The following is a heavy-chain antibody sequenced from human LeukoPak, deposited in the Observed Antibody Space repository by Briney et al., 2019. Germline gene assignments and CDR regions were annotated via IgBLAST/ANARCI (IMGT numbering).Heavy chain of an antibody. J-gene: IGHJ5*02. CDR3: TTDSWTAGDCSSTSCYTDL. CDR2: IKSKTDGGTT. V-gene: IGHV3-15*01. D-gene: IGHD2-2*02. CDR1: GFTFSNAW. Sequence: GGSLRLSCAASGFTFSNAWMSWVRQAPGKGLEWVGRIKSKTDGGTTDYAAPVKGRFTISRDDSKNTLYLQMNSLKTEDTAVYYCTTDSWTAGDCSSTSCYTDLWGQGTLVTVSS.